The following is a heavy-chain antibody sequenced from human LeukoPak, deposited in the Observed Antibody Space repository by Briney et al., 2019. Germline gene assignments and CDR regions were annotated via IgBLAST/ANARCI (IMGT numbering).Heavy chain of an antibody. D-gene: IGHD3-22*01. Sequence: SVKVSCKASGGTFSSYAISWVRQAPGQGLEWMGGIIPIFGTANYAQKFQGRVTITADESTSTAYMELSSLRSEDTAVYYCAGNRAFYYDSSGSEAFDYWGQGTLVTVSS. V-gene: IGHV1-69*13. CDR1: GGTFSSYA. CDR2: IIPIFGTA. CDR3: AGNRAFYYDSSGSEAFDY. J-gene: IGHJ4*02.